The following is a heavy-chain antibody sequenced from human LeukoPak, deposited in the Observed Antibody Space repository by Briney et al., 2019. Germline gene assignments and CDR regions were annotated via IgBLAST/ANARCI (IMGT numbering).Heavy chain of an antibody. D-gene: IGHD2-2*01. V-gene: IGHV4-34*01. CDR2: INHSGST. CDR1: GGSFSGYY. J-gene: IGHJ5*02. CDR3: ASTIVVVPAATYNWFDP. Sequence: SETLSLTCAVYGGSFSGYYWSWIRQPPGKGLEWIGEINHSGSTNYNPSLKSRVTISVDTSKNQFSLKLSSVTAADTAVYYCASTIVVVPAATYNWFDPWGQGTLVTVSS.